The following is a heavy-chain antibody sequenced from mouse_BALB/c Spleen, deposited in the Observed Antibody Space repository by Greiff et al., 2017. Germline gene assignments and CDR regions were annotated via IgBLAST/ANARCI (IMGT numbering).Heavy chain of an antibody. CDR3: ASLYYGNYYAMDY. J-gene: IGHJ4*01. D-gene: IGHD2-1*01. CDR2: ISSGGGNT. CDR1: GFTFSSYT. V-gene: IGHV5-9*03. Sequence: EVQVVESGGGLVKPGGSLKLSCAASGFTFSSYTMSWVRQTPEKRLEWVATISSGGGNTYYPDSVKGRFTISRDNAKNNLYLQMSSLRSEDTALYYCASLYYGNYYAMDYWGQGTSVTVSS.